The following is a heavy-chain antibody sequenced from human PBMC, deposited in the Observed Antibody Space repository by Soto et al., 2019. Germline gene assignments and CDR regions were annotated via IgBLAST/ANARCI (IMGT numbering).Heavy chain of an antibody. V-gene: IGHV4-39*01. CDR2: IFYLGSS. Sequence: SETLSLTCTFSVDSIISSDFYWGWVRQPPGKGLEWIGSIFYLGSSYYNPSLKSRVTMSVDTSKNQFSLRLRSVTAADTALYFCARHSLALRKNNWFEPWGQRITVTLS. CDR3: ARHSLALRKNNWFEP. CDR1: VDSIISSDFY. D-gene: IGHD3-3*02. J-gene: IGHJ5*02.